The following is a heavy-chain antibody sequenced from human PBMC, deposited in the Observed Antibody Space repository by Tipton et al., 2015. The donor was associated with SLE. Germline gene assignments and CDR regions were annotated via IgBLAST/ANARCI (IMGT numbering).Heavy chain of an antibody. CDR2: IRYDGSNK. CDR3: AKDNQQLAGYYYYGMDV. V-gene: IGHV3-30*02. Sequence: SLRLSCAPSGFTFNNYGMHWVRQAPGKGLEWVAFIRYDGSNKYYADSVKGRFTISRDNSKNTLYLQMNSLRAEDTAVYYCAKDNQQLAGYYYYGMDVWGQGTTVTVSS. CDR1: GFTFNNYG. D-gene: IGHD6-13*01. J-gene: IGHJ6*02.